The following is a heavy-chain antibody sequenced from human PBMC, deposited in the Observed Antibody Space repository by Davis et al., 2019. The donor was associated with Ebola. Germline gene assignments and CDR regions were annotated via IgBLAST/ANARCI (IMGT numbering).Heavy chain of an antibody. V-gene: IGHV3-64D*06. J-gene: IGHJ4*02. CDR1: GFTFSSYA. D-gene: IGHD2-15*01. CDR2: ISTNGENT. Sequence: GESLKISCSASGFTFSSYAMHWVRQAPGKGLESVSRISTNGENTYYVESVKGRFTISRDNSKDTLYLQMRSLRTEDTAVYYCVKDRFTVVVVHGGFDYWGQGTLVTVSS. CDR3: VKDRFTVVVVHGGFDY.